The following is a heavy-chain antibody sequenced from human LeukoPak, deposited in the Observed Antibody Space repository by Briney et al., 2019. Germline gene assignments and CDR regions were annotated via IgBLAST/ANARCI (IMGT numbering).Heavy chain of an antibody. CDR2: IIPILGIV. Sequence: SVKVSCKASGGTFSSYTLSWVRQAPGQGLEWMGRIIPILGIVNYAQQFQGRVTIIADKSTNTAYMELSSPRSEDTAVYYCARAYDSSGYYDAFDIWGHGTMVTVSS. J-gene: IGHJ3*02. D-gene: IGHD3-22*01. CDR3: ARAYDSSGYYDAFDI. V-gene: IGHV1-69*02. CDR1: GGTFSSYT.